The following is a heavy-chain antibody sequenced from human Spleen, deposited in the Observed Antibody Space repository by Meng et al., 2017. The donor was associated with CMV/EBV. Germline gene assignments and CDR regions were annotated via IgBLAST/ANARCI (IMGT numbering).Heavy chain of an antibody. Sequence: GGSLRLSCAASGFTVSSNYMSWVRQAPGKGLEWVSVIYSGGSTYYADSVKGRFTISRDNSKNTLYLQMNSLGAEDTAVYYCARDGKGYYYGMDVWGQGTTVTVSS. D-gene: IGHD1-26*01. V-gene: IGHV3-53*01. CDR3: ARDGKGYYYGMDV. CDR2: IYSGGST. J-gene: IGHJ6*02. CDR1: GFTVSSNY.